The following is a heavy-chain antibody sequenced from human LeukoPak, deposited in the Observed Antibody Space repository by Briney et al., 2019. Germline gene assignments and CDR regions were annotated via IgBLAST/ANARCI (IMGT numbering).Heavy chain of an antibody. CDR3: ARDMDLGYDY. V-gene: IGHV4-39*07. J-gene: IGHJ4*02. CDR2: IYYSGST. Sequence: PSETLSLTCTVSGGSISSGSDYWSWIRQPPGKGLEWIGSIYYSGSTYYNPSLKSRVTISVDTSKNQFSLKLSSVTAADTAVYYCARDMDLGYDYWGQGTLVTVSS. CDR1: GGSISSGSDY. D-gene: IGHD2-2*03.